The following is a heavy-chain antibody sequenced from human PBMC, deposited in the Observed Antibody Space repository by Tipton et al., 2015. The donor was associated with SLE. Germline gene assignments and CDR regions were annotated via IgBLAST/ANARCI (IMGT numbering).Heavy chain of an antibody. CDR3: ARGTLAARRGLDY. J-gene: IGHJ4*02. V-gene: IGHV4-34*01. Sequence: TLSLTCAVYGGSFSGYYWSWIRQPPGKGLEWIGEINHSGRTNYNPSLKSRVTISVDTSKNQFSLKLSSVTAADTAVYYCARGTLAARRGLDYWGQGTLVTVSS. CDR1: GGSFSGYY. CDR2: INHSGRT. D-gene: IGHD6-6*01.